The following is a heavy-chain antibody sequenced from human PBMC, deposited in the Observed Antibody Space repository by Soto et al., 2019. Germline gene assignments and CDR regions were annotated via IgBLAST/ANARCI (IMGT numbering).Heavy chain of an antibody. CDR3: GRESTAWTLAHVLEV. CDR2: ISSRSDI. Sequence: GGSLRLSCVVSGFTFSTYSINWVRQAPGKGLEWVSSISSRSDIYYADSVKGRFTISSDNAKNSRSLHMNSLRAEDTAVSYCGRESTAWTLAHVLEVWGQGTTVTASS. D-gene: IGHD1-1*01. V-gene: IGHV3-21*01. J-gene: IGHJ6*02. CDR1: GFTFSTYS.